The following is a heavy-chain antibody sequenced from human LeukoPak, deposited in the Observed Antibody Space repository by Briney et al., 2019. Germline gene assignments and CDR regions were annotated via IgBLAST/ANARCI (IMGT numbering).Heavy chain of an antibody. J-gene: IGHJ4*02. CDR1: GVSITGYG. V-gene: IGHV3-48*01. CDR2: ISSSTTSI. CDR3: ARGYCNPPLDY. D-gene: IGHD4-11*01. Sequence: QTGGSLRLSCEASGVSITGYGMNWVRQAPGKGLEWVSSISSSTTSIYYADSVKGRFTISRDNAKNSLYLQMNSLRAEDTAVYYCARGYCNPPLDYWGQGTLVTVSS.